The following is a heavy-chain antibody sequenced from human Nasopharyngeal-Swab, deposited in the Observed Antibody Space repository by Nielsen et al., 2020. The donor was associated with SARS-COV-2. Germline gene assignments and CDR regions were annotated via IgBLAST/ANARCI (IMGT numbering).Heavy chain of an antibody. Sequence: WVRQAPGQALEWMGWINTNTGHPTYAQGFTGRFVFSLDTSVSTAYLQISSLKAEDTAVYNCARAGRGSSSWYVMDYYYGMDVWGQGTTVTVSS. CDR2: INTNTGHP. V-gene: IGHV7-4-1*02. D-gene: IGHD6-13*01. J-gene: IGHJ6*02. CDR3: ARAGRGSSSWYVMDYYYGMDV.